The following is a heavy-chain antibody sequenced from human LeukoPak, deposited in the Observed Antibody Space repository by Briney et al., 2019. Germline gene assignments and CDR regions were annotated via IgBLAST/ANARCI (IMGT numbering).Heavy chain of an antibody. D-gene: IGHD6-6*01. Sequence: SETLSLTCAVYGGSFSGYYWSWIRQPPGKGLEWIGEINHSGSTNYNPSLKSRVTISVDTSKNQFSLKLSSVTAGDTAVYYCARVSRIAARPFDYWGQGTLVTVSS. V-gene: IGHV4-34*01. CDR3: ARVSRIAARPFDY. J-gene: IGHJ4*02. CDR1: GGSFSGYY. CDR2: INHSGST.